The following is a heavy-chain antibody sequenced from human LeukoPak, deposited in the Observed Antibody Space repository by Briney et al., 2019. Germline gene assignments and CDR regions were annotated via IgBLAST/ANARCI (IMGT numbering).Heavy chain of an antibody. J-gene: IGHJ4*02. CDR3: ARTLLVRGVLPLNY. D-gene: IGHD3-10*01. CDR2: ISAYNGNT. Sequence: ASVKVSCKASGYTFTSYGISWVRQAPGQGLEWMGWISAYNGNTNYAQKPQGRVTMTTDISTSTAYMELRSLRSDDTAVYYCARTLLVRGVLPLNYWGQGTLVTVSS. V-gene: IGHV1-18*01. CDR1: GYTFTSYG.